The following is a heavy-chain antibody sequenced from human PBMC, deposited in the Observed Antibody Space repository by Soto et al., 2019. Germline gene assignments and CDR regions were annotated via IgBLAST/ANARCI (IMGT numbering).Heavy chain of an antibody. D-gene: IGHD1-26*01. CDR2: INHSGST. Sequence: SETLSLTCAVYGGSFSGYYWIWIRQPPGKGLEWIGEINHSGSTNYNPSLKSRVTISVDTSKNQFSLKLSSVTAADTAVYYCAREGRVGRYYYYGMDVWGQGTTVTVSS. J-gene: IGHJ6*02. CDR3: AREGRVGRYYYYGMDV. CDR1: GGSFSGYY. V-gene: IGHV4-34*01.